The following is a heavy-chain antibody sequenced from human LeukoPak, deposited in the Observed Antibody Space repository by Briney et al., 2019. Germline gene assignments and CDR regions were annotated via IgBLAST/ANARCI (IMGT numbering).Heavy chain of an antibody. CDR3: ARGLYCSSSNCSLYFYFDS. CDR2: INRNGGRT. V-gene: IGHV3-20*04. J-gene: IGHJ4*02. Sequence: GGSLRLSCAASGFTIDDYGMSWVRQVAGKGLEWVAGINRNGGRTDYADSVKGRFTISRDNAKNSLYLEMNSLRAEDTALYYCARGLYCSSSNCSLYFYFDSWGQGTLVTVSS. D-gene: IGHD2-2*01. CDR1: GFTIDDYG.